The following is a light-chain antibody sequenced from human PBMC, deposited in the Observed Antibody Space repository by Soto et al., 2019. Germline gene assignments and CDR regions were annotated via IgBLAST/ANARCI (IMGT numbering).Light chain of an antibody. Sequence: DIQMTQSPTSLSASVGGRVTITCRASQGIRNYVAWYQQIPGKAPKLLIYAASTLQSGVPSRFSGSGSGTDFTLTINGLQPEDVATYSCQKYSSVPGFVPRTKVEIK. CDR2: AAS. V-gene: IGKV1-27*01. J-gene: IGKJ3*01. CDR3: QKYSSVPG. CDR1: QGIRNY.